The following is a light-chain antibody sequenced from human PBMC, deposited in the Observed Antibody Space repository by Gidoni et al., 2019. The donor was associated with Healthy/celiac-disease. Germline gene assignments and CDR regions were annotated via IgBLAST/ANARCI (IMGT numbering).Light chain of an antibody. CDR1: QSICRS. CDR3: HQYNSFPGT. CDR2: YAS. J-gene: IGKJ1*01. V-gene: IGKV6D-21*02. Sequence: EIVLTPSPDFQSVTPKEKVTITCRTSQSICRSLHWYQQKPDQSPKLLIKYASQSISGVPARFSGSGSGTDFTLTINSLEAEDVAAYYCHQYNSFPGTFGQGTKVEIK.